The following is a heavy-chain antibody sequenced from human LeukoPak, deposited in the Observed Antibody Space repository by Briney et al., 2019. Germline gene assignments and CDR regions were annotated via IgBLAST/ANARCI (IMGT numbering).Heavy chain of an antibody. V-gene: IGHV3-23*01. Sequence: GGSLRLSCAASGFTFSSYWMHWVRQAPGKGLEWVSVISGSGDSTYYADSVKGRFTISRDNSKNTLYLQMNSLRAEDTAVYYCATDPGTMIVVPWGQGTLVTVSS. J-gene: IGHJ4*02. CDR1: GFTFSSYW. CDR3: ATDPGTMIVVP. D-gene: IGHD3-22*01. CDR2: ISGSGDST.